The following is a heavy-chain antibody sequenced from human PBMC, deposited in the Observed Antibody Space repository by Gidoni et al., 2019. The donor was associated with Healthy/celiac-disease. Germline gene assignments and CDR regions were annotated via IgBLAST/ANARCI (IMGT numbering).Heavy chain of an antibody. J-gene: IGHJ2*01. D-gene: IGHD6-19*01. V-gene: IGHV3-13*01. CDR1: GFTFSSYD. CDR3: ARAGFLYWYFDL. CDR2: IGAAGDT. Sequence: EVQLVESGGGVVQPGGSRRLACAASGFTFSSYDMHWVRQATGKGLGWFSAIGAAGDTYSPCSVKGRFTISRENAKNSLYLHMNSLGAGDAAVYYCARAGFLYWYFDLWGRGTLVTVSS.